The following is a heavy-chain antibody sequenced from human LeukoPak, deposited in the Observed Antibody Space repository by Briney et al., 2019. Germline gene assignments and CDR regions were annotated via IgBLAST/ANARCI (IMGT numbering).Heavy chain of an antibody. CDR3: ARDQNYDSSGYPDDAFDI. J-gene: IGHJ3*02. V-gene: IGHV1-2*02. Sequence: ASVKVSCKASGYTFTGYYMHWVRQAPRQGLEWMGWINPNSGGTNYAQKFQGRVTMTRDTSISTAYMELSRLRSDDTAVYYCARDQNYDSSGYPDDAFDIWGQGTMVTVSS. CDR2: INPNSGGT. CDR1: GYTFTGYY. D-gene: IGHD3-22*01.